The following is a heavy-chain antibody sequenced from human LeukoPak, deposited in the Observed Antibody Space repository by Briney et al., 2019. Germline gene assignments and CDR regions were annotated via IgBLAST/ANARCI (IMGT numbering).Heavy chain of an antibody. Sequence: PGGSLRLSCAASGFTFSSYGMHWVRQAPGKGLEWVAFIRYDGSNKYYADSVKGRFTISRDNSKNTLYLQMNSLRAEDTAVYYCAKDRLVWGAVPAAIGFGYWGQGTLVTVSS. CDR3: AKDRLVWGAVPAAIGFGY. D-gene: IGHD2-2*02. CDR1: GFTFSSYG. CDR2: IRYDGSNK. V-gene: IGHV3-30*02. J-gene: IGHJ4*02.